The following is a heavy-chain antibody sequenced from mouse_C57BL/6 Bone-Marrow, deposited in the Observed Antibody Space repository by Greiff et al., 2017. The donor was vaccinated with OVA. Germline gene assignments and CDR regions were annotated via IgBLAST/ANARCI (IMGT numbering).Heavy chain of an antibody. CDR1: GYTFTSYW. V-gene: IGHV1-55*01. CDR3: AIIYYYGSSYEDFDY. Sequence: QVQLQQPGAELVKPGASVKMSCKASGYTFTSYWITWVKQRPGQGLEWIGDIYPGSGSTTYNEKFKSKATLTVDTSSSTAYMQLSSLTSEDSAVYYCAIIYYYGSSYEDFDYWGQGTTLTVSS. J-gene: IGHJ2*01. D-gene: IGHD1-1*01. CDR2: IYPGSGST.